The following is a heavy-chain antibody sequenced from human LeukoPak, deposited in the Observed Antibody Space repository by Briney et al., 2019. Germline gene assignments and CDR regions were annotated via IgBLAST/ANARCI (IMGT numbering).Heavy chain of an antibody. CDR1: GGSMNSYW. D-gene: IGHD3-22*01. V-gene: IGHV4-59*01. Sequence: PSETLSLTCTVSGGSMNSYWWSWIRQPPGKGLEWVGYIYYSGSTKYNPSLNSRVTMSIDTSKSQFSLNLSSVTAADTAVYYCAGEFYYDSSFSFDIWGQGTMVTVSS. CDR3: AGEFYYDSSFSFDI. CDR2: IYYSGST. J-gene: IGHJ3*02.